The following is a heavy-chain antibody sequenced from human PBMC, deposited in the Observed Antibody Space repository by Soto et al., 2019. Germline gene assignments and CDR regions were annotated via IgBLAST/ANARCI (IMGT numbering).Heavy chain of an antibody. V-gene: IGHV3-23*01. CDR1: GFTFSNAW. CDR2: ISGSGGST. J-gene: IGHJ4*02. CDR3: AKVVRYSDFDY. D-gene: IGHD2-15*01. Sequence: PGGSLRLSCAASGFTFSNAWINWVRQAPGKGLEWVSAISGSGGSTYYADSVKGRFTISRDNSKNTLYLQMNSLRAEDTAVYYCAKVVRYSDFDYWGQGTLVTVSS.